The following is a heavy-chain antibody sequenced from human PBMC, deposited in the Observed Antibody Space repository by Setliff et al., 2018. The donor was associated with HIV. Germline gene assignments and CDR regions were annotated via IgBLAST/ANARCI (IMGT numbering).Heavy chain of an antibody. CDR1: GYTFTSLD. Sequence: GASVKVSCKASGYTFTSLDINWVRQATGQGPEWMGWLNPTSGNTGSAQRFQGRVTMTRNTSISIAYMELSNLRSEDTAVYYCARGAPGRSRSGGSCSYFDYWGQGTLVTVSS. V-gene: IGHV1-8*01. CDR3: ARGAPGRSRSGGSCSYFDY. CDR2: LNPTSGNT. J-gene: IGHJ4*02. D-gene: IGHD2-15*01.